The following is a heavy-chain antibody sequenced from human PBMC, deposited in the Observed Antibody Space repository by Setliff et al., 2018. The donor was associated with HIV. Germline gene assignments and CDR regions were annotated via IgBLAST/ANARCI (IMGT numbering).Heavy chain of an antibody. CDR2: INTNTGNP. CDR1: GYSFSNYA. V-gene: IGHV7-4-1*02. J-gene: IGHJ4*02. D-gene: IGHD3-3*01. Sequence: ASVKVSCKASGYSFSNYAMNWVRQAPGQGLEWMGWINTNTGNPTYAQGFTGRFVFSLDTSVSTAYLQISSLKAEDTAVYYCAREGIPTGIFGVVTGGGFDYWGQGTLVTVSS. CDR3: AREGIPTGIFGVVTGGGFDY.